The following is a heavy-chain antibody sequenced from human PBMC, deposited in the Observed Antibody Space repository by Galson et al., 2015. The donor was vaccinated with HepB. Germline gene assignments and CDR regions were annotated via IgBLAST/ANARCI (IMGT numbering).Heavy chain of an antibody. Sequence: SLRLSCAASGFVFSNYRMNWVRQAPGKGLEWVSSISSSSDYIHYADSVKGRFTISRDNAKNSLYLQMNSLRDEDTAVYYCARDHTVTTRLSFDYWGQGTLVTVSS. CDR2: ISSSSDYI. V-gene: IGHV3-21*01. CDR3: ARDHTVTTRLSFDY. D-gene: IGHD4-17*01. J-gene: IGHJ4*02. CDR1: GFVFSNYR.